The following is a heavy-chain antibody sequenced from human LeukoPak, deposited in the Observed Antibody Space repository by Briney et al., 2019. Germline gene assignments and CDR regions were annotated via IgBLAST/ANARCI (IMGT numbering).Heavy chain of an antibody. CDR1: GGSIGRYY. V-gene: IGHV4-59*12. CDR3: ARVGTYYYDSSGYYLLS. J-gene: IGHJ4*02. Sequence: SETLSLTCTVSGGSIGRYYWSWIRQSPGKGLEWIGFISYTGSTDYYPSLKSRVTISVDTSKNQFSLKLSSVTAADTAVYYCARVGTYYYDSSGYYLLSWGQGTLVTVSS. CDR2: ISYTGST. D-gene: IGHD3-22*01.